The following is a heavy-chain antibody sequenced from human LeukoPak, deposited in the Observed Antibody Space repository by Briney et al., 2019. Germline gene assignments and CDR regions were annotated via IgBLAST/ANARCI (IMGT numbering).Heavy chain of an antibody. V-gene: IGHV3-9*01. CDR1: GFTFNTYA. J-gene: IGHJ4*02. CDR2: ISWNSGSI. D-gene: IGHD4-17*01. Sequence: GGSLRLSCAASGFTFNTYAMSWVRQAPGKGLEWVSGISWNSGSIGYADSVKGRFTISRDNAKNSLYLQMNSLRAEDTALYYCAKDPDYGDGGYWGQGTLVTVSS. CDR3: AKDPDYGDGGY.